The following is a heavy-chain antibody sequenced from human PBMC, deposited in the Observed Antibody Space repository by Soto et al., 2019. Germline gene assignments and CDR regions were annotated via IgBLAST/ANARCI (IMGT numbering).Heavy chain of an antibody. CDR3: EKGAVGGYSFWGGYYSDGLDV. Sequence: EVKLLESGGGLAQPGGSLRLSCVGSGFTFDSYAISWVRQAPGERLQWIAAISGSADGTDYAHSVRGRFTISRDNAKKTVHRQMGSLRVEDTAVYFCEKGAVGGYSFWGGYYSDGLDVWGQGTLVTVS. CDR2: ISGSADGT. V-gene: IGHV3-23*01. J-gene: IGHJ3*01. D-gene: IGHD3-3*01. CDR1: GFTFDSYA.